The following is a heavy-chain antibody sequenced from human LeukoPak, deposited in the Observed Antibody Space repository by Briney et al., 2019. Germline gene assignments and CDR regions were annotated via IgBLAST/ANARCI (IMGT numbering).Heavy chain of an antibody. J-gene: IGHJ4*02. CDR2: MNPNSGNT. D-gene: IGHD1-26*01. V-gene: IGHV1-8*01. CDR3: ARGQRGSGSYYIGFY. Sequence: ASVKVSCKASGYTFTSYDINWVRQATGQGLEWMGWMNPNSGNTGYAQKFQGRVTMTRNTSISTAYMELSSLRSEDAAVYYCARGQRGSGSYYIGFYWGQGTLVTVSS. CDR1: GYTFTSYD.